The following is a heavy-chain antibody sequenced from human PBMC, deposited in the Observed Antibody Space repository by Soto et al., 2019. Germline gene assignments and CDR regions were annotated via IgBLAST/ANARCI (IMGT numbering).Heavy chain of an antibody. D-gene: IGHD6-25*01. V-gene: IGHV4-34*01. CDR3: ARMWGGYNSH. CDR1: GGSFSGYY. Sequence: SETLSLTCAVYGGSFSGYYWSWIRQPPGKGLEWIGEINHSGSTNYNPSNKSRVTISVDTSKNQFSLRLSSVTAADTAVYYCARMWGGYNSHWGQGTLVTVSS. CDR2: INHSGST. J-gene: IGHJ4*02.